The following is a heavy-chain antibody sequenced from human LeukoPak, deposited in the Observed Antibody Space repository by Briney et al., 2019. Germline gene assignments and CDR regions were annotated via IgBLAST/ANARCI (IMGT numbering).Heavy chain of an antibody. D-gene: IGHD1-1*01. CDR3: ARGIGTGRQPFDY. Sequence: GGSLRLSCAASGFTFSSYSMNWVRQAPGKGLEWVSYISSVSSTIYYADSVKGRFTISRDNAKNSLYLQMNSLRAEDTAMYYCARGIGTGRQPFDYWGQGTLVTVSS. CDR2: ISSVSSTI. J-gene: IGHJ4*02. CDR1: GFTFSSYS. V-gene: IGHV3-48*01.